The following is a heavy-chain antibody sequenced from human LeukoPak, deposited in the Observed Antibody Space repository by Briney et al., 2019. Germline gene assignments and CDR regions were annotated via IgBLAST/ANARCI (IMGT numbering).Heavy chain of an antibody. D-gene: IGHD4-23*01. CDR3: ARVPRYGGNPDGGFDY. V-gene: IGHV4-59*08. CDR2: IYYSGST. J-gene: IGHJ4*02. CDR1: GGSISSYY. Sequence: SETLSLTCTVSGGSISSYYWSWIRQPPGKGLEWIGYIYYSGSTYYNPSLKSRLTISVDTSKNRFSLKLSSVTAADTAVYYCARVPRYGGNPDGGFDYWGRGTLVTVSS.